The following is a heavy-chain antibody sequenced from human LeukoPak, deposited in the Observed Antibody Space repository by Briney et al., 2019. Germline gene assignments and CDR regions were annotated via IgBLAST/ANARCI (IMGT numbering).Heavy chain of an antibody. CDR2: IAGGDEST. V-gene: IGHV3-23*01. J-gene: IGHJ4*02. CDR1: GFIFNTNG. CDR3: ARGVYWSLDY. Sequence: GGSLRLSCAISGFIFNTNGMNWVRQSPGKGLEWLATIAGGDESTYHADSVKGRFAISRDNSKNTVFLHMNSLRVEDTAVYYCARGVYWSLDYWGQGTPVTVSS. D-gene: IGHD1-1*01.